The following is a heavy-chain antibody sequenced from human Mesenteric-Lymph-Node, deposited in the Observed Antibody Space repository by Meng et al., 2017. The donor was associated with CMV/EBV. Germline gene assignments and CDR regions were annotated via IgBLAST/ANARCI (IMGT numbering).Heavy chain of an antibody. J-gene: IGHJ6*02. V-gene: IGHV3-23*01. Sequence: GESLKISCAASGFTFSNYAMSWVRQAPGKGLEWVSAISGSGGSTFYADSVKGRFTISRDNSKNTLYLQMNSLGAEDTAVYYCARAVLGSTRGYYYYYGMDVWGQGTTVTVSS. CDR2: ISGSGGST. CDR3: ARAVLGSTRGYYYYYGMDV. CDR1: GFTFSNYA. D-gene: IGHD2-2*01.